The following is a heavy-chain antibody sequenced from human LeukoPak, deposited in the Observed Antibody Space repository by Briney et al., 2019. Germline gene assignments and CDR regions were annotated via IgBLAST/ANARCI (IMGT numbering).Heavy chain of an antibody. CDR3: ARQDSSGQFDP. CDR1: GFTFSSYW. J-gene: IGHJ5*02. D-gene: IGHD6-19*01. V-gene: IGHV3-74*01. CDR2: INSDGSST. Sequence: RAGGSLRLSCAASGFTFSSYWMHWVRQAPGKGLVWVSRINSDGSSTSYADSVKGRFTISRDNAKNTLYLQMNSLRAEDTAVYYCARQDSSGQFDPWGQGTLVTVSS.